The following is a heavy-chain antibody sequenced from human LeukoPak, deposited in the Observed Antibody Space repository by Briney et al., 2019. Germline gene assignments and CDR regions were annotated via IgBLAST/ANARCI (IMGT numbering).Heavy chain of an antibody. D-gene: IGHD6-19*01. V-gene: IGHV3-7*04. Sequence: PEGSLRLSCAASGFTFSSYWMSWVRQAPGKGLEWVANIKQDGSEKYYVDSVKGRFTISRDNAKNSLYLQMNSLRAEDTAVYYCARDGSISYSSGPEYFQHWGQGTLVTVSS. CDR3: ARDGSISYSSGPEYFQH. J-gene: IGHJ1*01. CDR1: GFTFSSYW. CDR2: IKQDGSEK.